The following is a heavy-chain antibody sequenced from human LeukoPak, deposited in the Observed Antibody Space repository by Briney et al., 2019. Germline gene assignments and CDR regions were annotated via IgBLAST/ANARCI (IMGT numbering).Heavy chain of an antibody. D-gene: IGHD6-13*01. CDR3: AHPTEYSSSWYGNWFDP. CDR2: ISWNSGSI. J-gene: IGHJ5*02. Sequence: HPGGSLRLSCAASGFTSDDYAMHWVRHAPGKGLEWVSGISWNSGSIGYADSVKGRFTISRDNSKNTLYLQMNSLRAEDTAVYYCAHPTEYSSSWYGNWFDPWGQGTLVTVSS. CDR1: GFTSDDYA. V-gene: IGHV3-9*02.